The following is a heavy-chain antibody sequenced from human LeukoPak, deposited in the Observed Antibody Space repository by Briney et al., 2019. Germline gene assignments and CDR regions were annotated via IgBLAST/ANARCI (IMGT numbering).Heavy chain of an antibody. D-gene: IGHD3-10*01. J-gene: IGHJ4*02. Sequence: GGSLRLSCAASGFTFSSYSMNWVRQAPGKGLEWVSYISSSSSTIYYADSVKGRFTISRDNAKNSLYLQMSSLRAEDTALYYCARVGGWFGELFTQKRFDYWGQGTLVTVSS. V-gene: IGHV3-48*01. CDR3: ARVGGWFGELFTQKRFDY. CDR1: GFTFSSYS. CDR2: ISSSSSTI.